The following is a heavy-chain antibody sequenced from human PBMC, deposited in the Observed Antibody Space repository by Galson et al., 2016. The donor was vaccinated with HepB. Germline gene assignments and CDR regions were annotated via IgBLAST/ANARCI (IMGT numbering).Heavy chain of an antibody. D-gene: IGHD3-3*01. CDR1: GYSFSSYW. CDR3: TGGGRYYDFRNGSDP. V-gene: IGHV5-51*01. CDR2: IYPDDSET. J-gene: IGHJ5*02. Sequence: QSGAEVKKPGESLKISCKGSGYSFSSYWIGWVRQMPGKGLEWVGIIYPDDSETRYSPSFHGQVTISADKSISTAYLQWNSLKTSDTAIYYCTGGGRYYDFRNGSDPWGQGTLVTVSS.